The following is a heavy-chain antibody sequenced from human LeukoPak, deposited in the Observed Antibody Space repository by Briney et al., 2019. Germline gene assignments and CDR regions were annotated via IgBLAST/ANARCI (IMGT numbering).Heavy chain of an antibody. D-gene: IGHD2-2*02. J-gene: IGHJ4*02. CDR3: ARDDCSSTSCYRIND. CDR1: GFTFSSYS. V-gene: IGHV3-21*01. CDR2: ISSSSYI. Sequence: GGSLRLSCAASGFTFSSYSMNWVRQAPGKGLEWVSSISSSSYIYYADSVKGRFIISRDNAKNSLYLQMNSLRAEDTAMYYCARDDCSSTSCYRINDWGQGTLVTVSS.